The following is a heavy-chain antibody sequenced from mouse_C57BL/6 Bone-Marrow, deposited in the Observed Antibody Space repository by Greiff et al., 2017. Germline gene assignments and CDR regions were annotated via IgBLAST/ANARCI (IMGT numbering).Heavy chain of an antibody. CDR1: GYTFTSYW. CDR2: IDPSDSYT. J-gene: IGHJ2*01. CDR3: ARGDYFDY. V-gene: IGHV1-69*01. Sequence: QVQLQQPGAELVMPGASVKLSCKASGYTFTSYWMHWVKQRPGQGLAWIGEIDPSDSYTNYNQKFKVKSTLTVDKSSSTAYMQLSSLTSEDSAVYYCARGDYFDYWGQGTTLTVSS.